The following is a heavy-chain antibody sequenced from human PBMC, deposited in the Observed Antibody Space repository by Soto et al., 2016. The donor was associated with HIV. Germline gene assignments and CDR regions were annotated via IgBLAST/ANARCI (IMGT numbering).Heavy chain of an antibody. CDR2: SNPKSGAS. J-gene: IGHJ6*02. D-gene: IGHD4-17*01. V-gene: IGHV1-2*02. Sequence: QVQLVQSAAEVKNPGASLKVSCKTSGYTFTDYYILWVRQAPGQGLEWMAWSNPKSGASNSAQRFQGRVTMTRDTSISTAYMELNSLESDDTAVYYCARDRKMTTVTTSSLFGMDVWGQGTTVTVSS. CDR1: GYTFTDYY. CDR3: ARDRKMTTVTTSSLFGMDV.